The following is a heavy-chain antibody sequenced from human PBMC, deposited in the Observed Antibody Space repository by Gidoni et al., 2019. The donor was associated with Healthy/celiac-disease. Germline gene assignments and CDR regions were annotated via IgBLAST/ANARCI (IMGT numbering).Heavy chain of an antibody. Sequence: QVPLVQSGAEVKKPGASVKVSCKVSGYTLTELSMHWVRQAPGKGREWMGGFDPEDGETSYAQKFQGRVTMTEDTSTDTADMELSSLRSEDTAVYYCATEPRTTTVVTKYGFDYWGQGTLVTVSS. CDR2: FDPEDGET. D-gene: IGHD2-21*02. CDR1: GYTLTELS. J-gene: IGHJ4*02. V-gene: IGHV1-24*01. CDR3: ATEPRTTTVVTKYGFDY.